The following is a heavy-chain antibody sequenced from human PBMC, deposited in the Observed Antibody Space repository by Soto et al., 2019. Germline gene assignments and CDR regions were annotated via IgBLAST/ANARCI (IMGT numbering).Heavy chain of an antibody. J-gene: IGHJ6*02. Sequence: QVQLQESGPGLVKPSQTLSLTCTVSGGSINTGGYYRSWIRQHPAKGLEWIGNIYYSGITDYNPSLKSRVTISIDTSKNQFSLKLTSVTAADTAMYYCARDGDCSGGSCYLGYGLDVWGQGTTVTVSS. CDR1: GGSINTGGYY. CDR2: IYYSGIT. D-gene: IGHD2-15*01. V-gene: IGHV4-31*03. CDR3: ARDGDCSGGSCYLGYGLDV.